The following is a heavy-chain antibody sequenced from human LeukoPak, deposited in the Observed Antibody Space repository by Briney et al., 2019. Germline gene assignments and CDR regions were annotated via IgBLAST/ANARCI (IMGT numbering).Heavy chain of an antibody. D-gene: IGHD2-21*02. CDR1: GFTFSSYS. CDR2: ITSSSYI. V-gene: IGHV3-21*01. Sequence: GGSLRLSCAASGFTFSSYSMNWVRQAPGKGLEWVSSITSSSYIYYADSVKGRFTISRDNAKNSLYLQMNSLRAEDTAVYYCARSLVTAISIGYWGQGTLVTVSS. J-gene: IGHJ4*02. CDR3: ARSLVTAISIGY.